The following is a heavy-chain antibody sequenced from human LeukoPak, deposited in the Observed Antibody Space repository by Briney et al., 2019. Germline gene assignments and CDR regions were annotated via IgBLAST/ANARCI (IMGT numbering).Heavy chain of an antibody. D-gene: IGHD3-16*02. V-gene: IGHV3-30-3*01. CDR2: ISCDGSNK. CDR3: AREGEYYDYVWGSYRPPYYFDY. CDR1: GFTFSSYA. Sequence: GGSLRLSCAASGFTFSSYAMHWVRQAPGKGLEWVAVISCDGSNKYYADSVKGRFTISRDNSKNALYLQMNSLRAEDTAVYYCAREGEYYDYVWGSYRPPYYFDYWGQGTLVTVSS. J-gene: IGHJ4*02.